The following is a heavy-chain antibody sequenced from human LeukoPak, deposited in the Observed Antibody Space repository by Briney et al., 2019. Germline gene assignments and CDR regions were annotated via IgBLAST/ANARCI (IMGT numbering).Heavy chain of an antibody. CDR3: ANWAATIRNFNY. CDR1: GYTFTGYY. Sequence: GASVKVSCKSSGYTFTGYYIHWVRQAPGQGLEWMGWIDPNSGGTNFAQKFQGRVTMTTDTSITTAYMELTRLRSDDTAVYYCANWAATIRNFNYWGQGTLVTVSS. J-gene: IGHJ4*02. CDR2: IDPNSGGT. D-gene: IGHD5-12*01. V-gene: IGHV1-2*02.